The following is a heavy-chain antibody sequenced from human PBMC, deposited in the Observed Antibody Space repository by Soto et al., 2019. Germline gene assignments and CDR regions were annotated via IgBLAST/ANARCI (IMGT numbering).Heavy chain of an antibody. D-gene: IGHD1-26*01. J-gene: IGHJ6*02. CDR2: ISYSGST. CDR3: ARERSAYYGMDV. V-gene: IGHV4-59*01. Sequence: QVQLQESGPGLVKPSETLSLTCTVSGGSSSSYFWYWIRQPPGKGLECIGYISYSGSTNYNPSLKSRVTISVDTSKNQFSLKLSSVTAADTAVYYCARERSAYYGMDVWGQGTTVTVSS. CDR1: GGSSSSYF.